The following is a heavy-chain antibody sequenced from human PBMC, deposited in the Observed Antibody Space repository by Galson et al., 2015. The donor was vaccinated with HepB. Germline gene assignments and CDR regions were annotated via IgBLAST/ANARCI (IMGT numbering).Heavy chain of an antibody. CDR3: AKRAQYSSTWGRTRFSSYFDMDV. Sequence: SLRLSCAASGFTFSRYDMHWVRQAPGKGLEWVALISYDGSGEYYADSVKGRFIISRDNSKNTLYLQMNSLRAEDTAVYYCAKRAQYSSTWGRTRFSSYFDMDVGGQGTTVTVSS. J-gene: IGHJ6*02. CDR2: ISYDGSGE. V-gene: IGHV3-30*18. D-gene: IGHD6-13*01. CDR1: GFTFSRYD.